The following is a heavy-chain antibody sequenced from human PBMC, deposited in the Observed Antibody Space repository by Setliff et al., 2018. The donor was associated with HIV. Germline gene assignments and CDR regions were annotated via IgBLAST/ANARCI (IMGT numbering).Heavy chain of an antibody. CDR2: IYYSGST. D-gene: IGHD6-13*01. J-gene: IGHJ3*02. Sequence: SETLSLTCTVSGGSISSYYWSWLRQPPGKGLEWIGYIYYSGSTNYNPSLKSRVTISVDTSKNQFSLKLSSVTAADTAVYYCARAMSSSWYIDGFDIWGQGTVVTVSS. CDR1: GGSISSYY. CDR3: ARAMSSSWYIDGFDI. V-gene: IGHV4-59*08.